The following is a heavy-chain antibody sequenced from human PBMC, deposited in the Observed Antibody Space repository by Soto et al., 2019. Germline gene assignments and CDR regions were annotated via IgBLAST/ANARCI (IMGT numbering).Heavy chain of an antibody. CDR3: ARDHLHDFWSGPEKGGYYYYGMDV. J-gene: IGHJ6*02. D-gene: IGHD3-3*01. CDR1: GYTFTGYY. V-gene: IGHV1-2*04. CDR2: INPNSGGT. Sequence: GPSVKVSCKASGYTFTGYYMHWVRQAPGQGLEWMGWINPNSGGTNYAQKFQGWVTMTRDTSISTAYMELSRLRSDDTAVYYCARDHLHDFWSGPEKGGYYYYGMDVWGQGTTVTVSS.